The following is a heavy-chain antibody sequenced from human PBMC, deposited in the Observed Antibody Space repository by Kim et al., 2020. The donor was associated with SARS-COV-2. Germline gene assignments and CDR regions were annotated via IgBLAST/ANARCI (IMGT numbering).Heavy chain of an antibody. CDR3: ARERFEDYYYYYGMDV. Sequence: PSLKRRVTMSVETSKNRFSLKLSSVNAADTAVYYCARERFEDYYYYYGMDVWGQGTTVTVSS. J-gene: IGHJ6*02. D-gene: IGHD3-10*01. V-gene: IGHV4-4*07.